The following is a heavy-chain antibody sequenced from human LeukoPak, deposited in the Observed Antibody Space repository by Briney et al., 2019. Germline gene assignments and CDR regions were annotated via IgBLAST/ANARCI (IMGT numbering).Heavy chain of an antibody. CDR3: ARWYSSSWYYYYGMDV. D-gene: IGHD6-13*01. Sequence: SETLSLTCTVSGGSISSGDYYWSWIRQPPGKGLEWIGEINHSGSTNYNPSLKSRVTISVDTSKNQFSLKLSSVTAADTAVYYCARWYSSSWYYYYGMDVWGQGTTVTVSS. J-gene: IGHJ6*02. CDR2: INHSGST. V-gene: IGHV4-39*07. CDR1: GGSISSGDYY.